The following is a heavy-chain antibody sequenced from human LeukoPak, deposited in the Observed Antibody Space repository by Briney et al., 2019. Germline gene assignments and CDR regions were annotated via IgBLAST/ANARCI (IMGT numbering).Heavy chain of an antibody. J-gene: IGHJ4*02. CDR3: ARQRLGYYLDS. CDR2: VSFSSTYI. V-gene: IGHV3-21*01. CDR1: GFRFTDYT. Sequence: GGSLRLSCAASGFRFTDYTMNWVRQAPGKGLEWVSSVSFSSTYIYYADSVKGRFTVSRDNAKDSLYLQMNSLGDGDTAVYYCARQRLGYYLDSWGQGTLVTVSS. D-gene: IGHD5-24*01.